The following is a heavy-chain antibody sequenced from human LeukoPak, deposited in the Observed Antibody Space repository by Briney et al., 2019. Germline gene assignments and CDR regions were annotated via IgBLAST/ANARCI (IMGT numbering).Heavy chain of an antibody. V-gene: IGHV4-4*07. CDR3: ARILPLSYDPDGYLDV. D-gene: IGHD3-3*01. CDR2: IYSSGST. Sequence: SETLSLTCTVSGGSISSYYWTWIRQPAGKELEWIGRIYSSGSTNYNPSLQSRVTMSVDTSKNQFSLKLSSVTAADTAVYFCARILPLSYDPDGYLDVWGKGTTVTVSS. CDR1: GGSISSYY. J-gene: IGHJ6*03.